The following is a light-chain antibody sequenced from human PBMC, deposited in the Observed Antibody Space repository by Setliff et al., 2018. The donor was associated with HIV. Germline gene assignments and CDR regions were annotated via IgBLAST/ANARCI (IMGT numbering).Light chain of an antibody. J-gene: IGLJ1*01. Sequence: QSVLTQPPSVSGAPGQRVTISCTGSSSNIGADFDVHWYQQLPGTAPKLLIYGNSNRPSGVPDRFSASKSGTSSSLAITGLQADDEADYYCQSYDSSLSGYVFGTGTKVTVL. CDR1: SSNIGADFD. V-gene: IGLV1-40*01. CDR2: GNS. CDR3: QSYDSSLSGYV.